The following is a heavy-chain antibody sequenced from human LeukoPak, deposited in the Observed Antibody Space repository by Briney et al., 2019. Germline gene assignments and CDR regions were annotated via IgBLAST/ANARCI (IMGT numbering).Heavy chain of an antibody. D-gene: IGHD6-25*01. CDR3: ATGWKAAAAPLFEY. CDR1: GYTLTELS. J-gene: IGHJ4*02. CDR2: FDPEDGET. V-gene: IGHV1-24*01. Sequence: AAVTDSFKGSGYTLTELSMHWVRQAPGKGGEGMGGFDPEDGETIYAQKFQGRVTMTEDTSTDTAYMELSSLRSEDTAVYYCATGWKAAAAPLFEYWGQGTLVTVSS.